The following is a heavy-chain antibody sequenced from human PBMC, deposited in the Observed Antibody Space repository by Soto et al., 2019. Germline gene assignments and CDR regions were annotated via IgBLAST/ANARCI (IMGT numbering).Heavy chain of an antibody. Sequence: QVQLVESGGGVVQPGRSLRLSCAASGFTFSSYGMHWVRQAPVKGLEGVAVISYDGNNKYYADSVKGRFTISRDNSKNTLYLQMNSLRAEDTAVYYCAKDEVLVVAVARDYYGMDVWGQGTTVTVSS. CDR1: GFTFSSYG. D-gene: IGHD2-15*01. V-gene: IGHV3-30*18. J-gene: IGHJ6*02. CDR2: ISYDGNNK. CDR3: AKDEVLVVAVARDYYGMDV.